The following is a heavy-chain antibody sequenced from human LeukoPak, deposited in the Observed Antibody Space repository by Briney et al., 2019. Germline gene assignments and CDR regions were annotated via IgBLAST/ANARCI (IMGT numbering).Heavy chain of an antibody. D-gene: IGHD5/OR15-5a*01. J-gene: IGHJ3*02. CDR1: GGSISSYY. CDR2: IYYSGST. CDR3: ARRAPGPGVSLDI. V-gene: IGHV4-59*08. Sequence: PSETLSLTCTVSGGSISSYYWSWIRQPPGKGLEWIGYIYYSGSTNYNPSLKSRVTISVDTSKNQFSLKLSSVTAADTAVYYCARRAPGPGVSLDIWGQGTMVTVSS.